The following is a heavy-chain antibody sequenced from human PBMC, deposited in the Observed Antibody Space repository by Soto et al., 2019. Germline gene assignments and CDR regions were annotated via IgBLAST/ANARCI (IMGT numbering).Heavy chain of an antibody. J-gene: IGHJ5*02. Sequence: QVQLVQSGAEVKKPGASVKVSCKASGYTFTSYGISWVRQAPGQGLEWMGWISAYNGNTNYAQKLQGRVTMTTDTSTSTAYRELRSLRSDDTAVYYCARYHGSSWYFSWFDPWGQGTLVTVSS. CDR3: ARYHGSSWYFSWFDP. CDR1: GYTFTSYG. D-gene: IGHD6-13*01. CDR2: ISAYNGNT. V-gene: IGHV1-18*01.